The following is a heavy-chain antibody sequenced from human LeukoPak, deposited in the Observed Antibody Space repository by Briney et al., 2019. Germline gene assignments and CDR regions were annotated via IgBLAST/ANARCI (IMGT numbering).Heavy chain of an antibody. CDR3: ARPKSGDHAFDI. V-gene: IGHV4-59*08. CDR1: GGSISSYY. Sequence: SETLSLTCTVSGGSISSYYWSWIPQPPGKGLEWIGYIYYSGSTNYNPSLKSRVTISVDTSKNQFSLKLSSVTAADTAVYYCARPKSGDHAFDIWGQGTMVTVSS. CDR2: IYYSGST. J-gene: IGHJ3*02.